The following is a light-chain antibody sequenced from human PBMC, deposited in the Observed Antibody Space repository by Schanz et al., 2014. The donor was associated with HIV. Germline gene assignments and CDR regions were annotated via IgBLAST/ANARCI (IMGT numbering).Light chain of an antibody. V-gene: IGKV3-20*01. Sequence: EIVLTQSPGTLSLSPGERATLSCRTSQSVSSSYLDWYQQKPGQAPRLLIYGASSRSTGIPDRFSGSGSGTDFTLTISSLEPEDFALYYCQQYDNSLLTFGGGTKVEIK. CDR1: QSVSSSY. J-gene: IGKJ4*01. CDR3: QQYDNSLLT. CDR2: GAS.